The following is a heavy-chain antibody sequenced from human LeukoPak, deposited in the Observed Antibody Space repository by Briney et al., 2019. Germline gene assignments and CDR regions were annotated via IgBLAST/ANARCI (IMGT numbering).Heavy chain of an antibody. D-gene: IGHD3-10*01. CDR3: TFYLLWFGELLSY. J-gene: IGHJ4*02. Sequence: GGSLRLSCAASGFTFSNAWMSWVRQAPGRGLEWVGRIKSKTDGGTTDYAAPVKGRFTISRDDSKNTLYLQMNSLKTEDTAVYYCTFYLLWFGELLSYWGQGTLVTVSS. CDR2: IKSKTDGGTT. CDR1: GFTFSNAW. V-gene: IGHV3-15*01.